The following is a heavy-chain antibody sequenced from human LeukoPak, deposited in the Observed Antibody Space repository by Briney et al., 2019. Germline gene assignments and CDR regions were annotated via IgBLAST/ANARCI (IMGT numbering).Heavy chain of an antibody. Sequence: AASVKVSCKASGCTFTSYDINWVRQATGQGLEWMGWMNPNSGNTGYAQKFQGRVTMTRNTSISTAYMELSSLRSEDTAVYYCAREVATDYYYYYGMDVWGQGTTVTVPS. J-gene: IGHJ6*02. CDR3: AREVATDYYYYYGMDV. CDR2: MNPNSGNT. D-gene: IGHD5-12*01. V-gene: IGHV1-8*01. CDR1: GCTFTSYD.